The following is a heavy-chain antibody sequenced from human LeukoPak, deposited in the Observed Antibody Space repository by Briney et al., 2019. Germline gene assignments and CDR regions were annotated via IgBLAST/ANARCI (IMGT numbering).Heavy chain of an antibody. CDR3: ARGVDVTTDAFDI. V-gene: IGHV4-39*06. D-gene: IGHD4-17*01. Sequence: SETLSLTCTVSGGSISSDSYYWGWIRQPPGKGLEWIGSIYYSGSTNYNPSLKSRVTISVDTSKNQFPLKLSSVTAADTAVYYCARGVDVTTDAFDIWGQGTMVTVSS. CDR1: GGSISSDSYY. J-gene: IGHJ3*02. CDR2: IYYSGST.